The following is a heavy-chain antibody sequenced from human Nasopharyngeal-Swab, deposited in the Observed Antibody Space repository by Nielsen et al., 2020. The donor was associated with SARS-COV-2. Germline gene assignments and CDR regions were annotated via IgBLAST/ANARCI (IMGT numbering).Heavy chain of an antibody. CDR3: ARSRWINGYFDF. V-gene: IGHV4-59*01. J-gene: IGHJ4*02. CDR1: SDSIDTYY. CDR2: FAYIETS. D-gene: IGHD2-2*03. Sequence: GSLRLSCTISSDSIDTYYWSWIRQPPGKGLEWIGYFAYIETSNYNPSLKSRVTILKDTSKRQFSLKLSSVTAADTAVYFCARSRWINGYFDFWGQGALVIVSS.